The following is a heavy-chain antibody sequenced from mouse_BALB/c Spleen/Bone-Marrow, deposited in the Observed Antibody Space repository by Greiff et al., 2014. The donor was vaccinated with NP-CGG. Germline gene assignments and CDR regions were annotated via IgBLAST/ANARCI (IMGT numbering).Heavy chain of an antibody. CDR1: GYTLTSCY. Sequence: VQLQQSGPELVKPGASVRVSCKASGYTLTSCYIHWVKQRPGQGLEWIGWIYPGNVNTKYNEKFKGKATLTADKSSSTAYMQLSSLTSEDSAVYFCARDTMDYWGQGTSVTVSS. CDR3: ARDTMDY. J-gene: IGHJ4*01. V-gene: IGHV1S56*01. CDR2: IYPGNVNT.